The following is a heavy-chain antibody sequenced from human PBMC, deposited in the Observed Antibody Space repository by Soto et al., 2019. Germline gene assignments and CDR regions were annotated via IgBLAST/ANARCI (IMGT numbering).Heavy chain of an antibody. V-gene: IGHV3-21*01. Sequence: EVQLVESGGGLVKPGGSLRLSCAASGFTFSSYSMNWVRQAPGKGLEWVSSISSSSSYIYYADSVKGRFTISRDNAKNSLYLHMNSLRAEDTAVYYCARDPLHPGAFDIWGQGTMVTVSS. CDR3: ARDPLHPGAFDI. J-gene: IGHJ3*02. CDR1: GFTFSSYS. CDR2: ISSSSSYI.